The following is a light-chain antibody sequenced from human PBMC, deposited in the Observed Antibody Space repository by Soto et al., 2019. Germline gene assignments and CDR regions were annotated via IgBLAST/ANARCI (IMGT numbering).Light chain of an antibody. CDR1: SSDVGGYNY. Sequence: QSALTQPASVSGSPGQSITISCTGTSSDVGGYNYVSWYQQHPGKAPKLMIHEVSNRPSGVSNRFSGSKSGNTASLTISGLQAEDEADYYCSSYTSSSIVVFGGGTKVTVL. CDR2: EVS. CDR3: SSYTSSSIVV. J-gene: IGLJ2*01. V-gene: IGLV2-14*01.